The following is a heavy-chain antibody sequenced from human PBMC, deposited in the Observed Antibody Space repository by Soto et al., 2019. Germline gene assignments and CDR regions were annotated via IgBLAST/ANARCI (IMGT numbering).Heavy chain of an antibody. J-gene: IGHJ6*03. CDR3: ARDLGVIAAAGSYYYYYYMDV. Sequence: ASVKVSCKASGYTFTGYYMHWVRQAPGQGLEWMGWINPNSGGTNYAQKFQGWVTMTRDTSISTAYMELSRLRSDDTAVYYCARDLGVIAAAGSYYYYYYMDVWGKGTTVTVPS. CDR2: INPNSGGT. V-gene: IGHV1-2*04. CDR1: GYTFTGYY. D-gene: IGHD6-13*01.